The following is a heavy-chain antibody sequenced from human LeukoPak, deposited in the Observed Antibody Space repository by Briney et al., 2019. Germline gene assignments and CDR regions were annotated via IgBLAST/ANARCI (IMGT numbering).Heavy chain of an antibody. CDR2: ISAYNGNT. D-gene: IGHD3-22*01. J-gene: IGHJ6*03. CDR3: ARDRRIVVVEGYYYYYMDV. V-gene: IGHV1-18*01. Sequence: ASVKVSCKASGYTFTSYGISWVRQAPGQGLEWVGWISAYNGNTNYAQKLQGRVTMTTDTSTSTAYMELRSLRSDDTAVYYCARDRRIVVVEGYYYYYMDVWGKGTTVTVSS. CDR1: GYTFTSYG.